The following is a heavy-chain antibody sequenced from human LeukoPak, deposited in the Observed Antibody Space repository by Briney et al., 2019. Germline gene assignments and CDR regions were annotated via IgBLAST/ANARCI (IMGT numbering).Heavy chain of an antibody. V-gene: IGHV4-59*01. J-gene: IGHJ3*02. CDR2: IYYSGST. CDR1: GGSISGYY. D-gene: IGHD1-26*01. CDR3: ARDRSRELFDAFDI. Sequence: SETLSLTCTVSGGSISGYYWSWIRQPPGKGLEWIGYIYYSGSTNYNPSLKSRVTISVDTSKNQFSLKLSSVTAADTAVYYCARDRSRELFDAFDIWGQGTMVTVSS.